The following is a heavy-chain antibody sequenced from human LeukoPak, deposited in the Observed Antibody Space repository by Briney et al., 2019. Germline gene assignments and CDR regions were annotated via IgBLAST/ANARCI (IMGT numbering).Heavy chain of an antibody. J-gene: IGHJ5*02. D-gene: IGHD3-3*01. V-gene: IGHV3-30-3*01. CDR2: ISYDGSNK. CDR1: GFTFSSYA. CDR3: YYDFWSGYSITTNWFDP. Sequence: GGSLRLPCAASGFTFSSYAMHWVRQAPGKGLEWVAVISYDGSNKYYADSVKGRFTISRDNSKNTLYLQMNGLRAEDTAVYYCYYDFWSGYSITTNWFDPWGQGTLVTVSS.